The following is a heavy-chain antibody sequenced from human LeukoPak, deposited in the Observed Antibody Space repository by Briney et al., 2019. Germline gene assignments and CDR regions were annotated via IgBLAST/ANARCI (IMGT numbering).Heavy chain of an antibody. Sequence: GGSLRLSCAASGFTLSTYSMNWVRQAPGKGLEWLSYISSSGTTTNYADSVEGRFTISRDNAKNSLYLQMNSLRAEDTAVYYCARGKAGTAYFACWSERTLVTVSS. CDR3: ARGKAGTAYFAC. CDR2: ISSSGTTT. V-gene: IGHV3-48*01. J-gene: IGHJ4*02. CDR1: GFTLSTYS. D-gene: IGHD3-9*01.